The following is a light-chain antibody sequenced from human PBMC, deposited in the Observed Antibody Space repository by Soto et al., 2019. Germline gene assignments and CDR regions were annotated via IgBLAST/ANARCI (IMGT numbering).Light chain of an antibody. V-gene: IGKV1-27*01. CDR3: QKYSSVIT. Sequence: DSRMNQSPSSMSASVGDRVTITCRASQGISNFLAGYQQKPGKVPKLLISAASTLQSGVTSRFSGSGSGTDFTLTITSLQPEDVATYYCQKYSSVITFGQGTRLEIK. CDR2: AAS. J-gene: IGKJ5*01. CDR1: QGISNF.